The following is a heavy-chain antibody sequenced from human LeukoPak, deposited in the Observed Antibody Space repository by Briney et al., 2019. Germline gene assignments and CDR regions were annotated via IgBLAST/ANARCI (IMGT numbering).Heavy chain of an antibody. J-gene: IGHJ4*02. V-gene: IGHV3-30*02. D-gene: IGHD3-22*01. CDR1: GFTFSSYA. CDR3: AKAATYSYDSSGYYSPFDY. CDR2: IRYDGSNK. Sequence: GRSLRLSCAASGFTFSSYAMHWVRQAPGKGLEWVAFIRYDGSNKYYADSVKGRFTISRDNSKNTLYLQMNSLRAEDTAVYYCAKAATYSYDSSGYYSPFDYWGQGTLVTVSS.